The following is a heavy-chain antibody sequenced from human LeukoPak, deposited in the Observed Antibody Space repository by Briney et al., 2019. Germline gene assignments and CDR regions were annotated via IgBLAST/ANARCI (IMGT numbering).Heavy chain of an antibody. V-gene: IGHV3-33*01. J-gene: IGHJ4*02. CDR2: IWYDGTNK. D-gene: IGHD3-22*01. CDR3: ARDTTSDYCETSGPDY. Sequence: GGSLRLSCAASGFTFSSYGMHWVRQAPGRGLEWVAVIWYDGTNKYYEDSVKGRFTISRDNSKNTLYLQMNSLRAEDTAVYYCARDTTSDYCETSGPDYWGQGTLVTVSS. CDR1: GFTFSSYG.